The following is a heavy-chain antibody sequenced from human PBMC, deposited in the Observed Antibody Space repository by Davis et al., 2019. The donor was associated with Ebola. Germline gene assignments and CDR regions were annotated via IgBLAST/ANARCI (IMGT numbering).Heavy chain of an antibody. CDR2: IGAGSDT. CDR3: AKYIMVGASRFFDY. J-gene: IGHJ4*02. D-gene: IGHD1-26*01. Sequence: PGGSLRLSCAASGFTFSSYAMTWVRQAPGKGLEWVSTIGAGSDTHYADSVKGRFTISRDNSKNTLYLQMNSLRAEDTAIYYCAKYIMVGASRFFDYWGQGTLVTVSS. V-gene: IGHV3-23*01. CDR1: GFTFSSYA.